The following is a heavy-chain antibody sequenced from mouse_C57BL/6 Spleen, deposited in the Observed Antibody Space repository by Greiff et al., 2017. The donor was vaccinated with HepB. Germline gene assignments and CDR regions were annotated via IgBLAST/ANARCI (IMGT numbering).Heavy chain of an antibody. V-gene: IGHV1-61*01. D-gene: IGHD2-3*01. CDR3: AHYDGYLFAY. Sequence: VQLQQPGAELVRPGSSVKLSCKASGYTFTSYWMDWVKQRPGQGLEWIGNIYPSDSETHYNQKFKDKATLTVDKSSSTAYMQLSSLTSEDSAVYYCAHYDGYLFAYWGQGTLVTVSA. J-gene: IGHJ3*01. CDR1: GYTFTSYW. CDR2: IYPSDSET.